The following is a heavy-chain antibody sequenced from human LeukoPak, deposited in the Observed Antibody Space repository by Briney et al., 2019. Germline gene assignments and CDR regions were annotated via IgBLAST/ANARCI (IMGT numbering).Heavy chain of an antibody. CDR3: ASTNPHTDCSSTSCYGGGLDY. V-gene: IGHV5-51*01. Sequence: GESLKISCKGSGDTFTNYWIGWVRQMPGKGLEWMGIIYPGDSDTRYSPSFQGQVTISADKSISTAYLQWSSLKASDTAMYYCASTNPHTDCSSTSCYGGGLDYWGQGTLVTVSS. CDR1: GDTFTNYW. J-gene: IGHJ4*02. CDR2: IYPGDSDT. D-gene: IGHD2-2*01.